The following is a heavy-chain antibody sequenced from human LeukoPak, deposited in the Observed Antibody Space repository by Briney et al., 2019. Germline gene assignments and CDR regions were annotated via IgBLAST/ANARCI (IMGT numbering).Heavy chain of an antibody. V-gene: IGHV4-39*01. CDR2: IYYNGNT. J-gene: IGHJ4*02. Sequence: SETLSLTCTVSGGSISSGSCYWGWIRQPPGKGLEWIGAIYYNGNTYYNPSLKSRVSISADTSKNQFSLILRSVTAADTAVYYCARRGDYWGQGTLVTVSS. CDR3: ARRGDY. D-gene: IGHD3-10*01. CDR1: GGSISSGSCY.